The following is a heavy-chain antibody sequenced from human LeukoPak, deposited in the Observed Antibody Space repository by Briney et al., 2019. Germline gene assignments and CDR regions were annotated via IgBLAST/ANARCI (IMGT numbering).Heavy chain of an antibody. D-gene: IGHD4-17*01. V-gene: IGHV3-30*18. CDR2: ISYDGSNK. CDR3: AKDSSTYGDYGDNWFDP. Sequence: GGSLRLSCAASGFTFSSYGMHWVRQAPGKGLEWVAVISYDGSNKYYADSVKGRFTISRDNSKNTLYLQMNSLRAEDTAVYYCAKDSSTYGDYGDNWFDPWGQGTLVTVST. J-gene: IGHJ5*02. CDR1: GFTFSSYG.